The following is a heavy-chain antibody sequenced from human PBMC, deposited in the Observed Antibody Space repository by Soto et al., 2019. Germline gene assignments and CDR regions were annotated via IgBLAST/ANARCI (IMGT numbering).Heavy chain of an antibody. CDR3: AGEGPGGGSYAVRYFDL. Sequence: QVQLQESGPGLVKPSETLSLTCTVSGGSISSYYWSWIRQPAGKGLEWIGRIYTSGSTNYNPSLKSRVTMSVDTSKNQFSLKLSSVTAADTAVYYCAGEGPGGGSYAVRYFDLWGRGTLVTVSS. D-gene: IGHD1-26*01. J-gene: IGHJ2*01. CDR2: IYTSGST. V-gene: IGHV4-4*07. CDR1: GGSISSYY.